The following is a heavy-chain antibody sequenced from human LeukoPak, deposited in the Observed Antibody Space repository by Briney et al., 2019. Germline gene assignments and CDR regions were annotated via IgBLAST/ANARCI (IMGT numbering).Heavy chain of an antibody. CDR3: AREGAAGTPWWYFDL. CDR1: GGSITTSY. J-gene: IGHJ2*01. D-gene: IGHD6-25*01. Sequence: SETLSLTCTVSGGSITTSYWSWIRQPPGKGLEWIGYIYYTGSANYNPSLRSRVTISVDPSQNQFFLKLNSVTAADTAVYYCAREGAAGTPWWYFDLWGRGTLVTVSS. V-gene: IGHV4-59*01. CDR2: IYYTGSA.